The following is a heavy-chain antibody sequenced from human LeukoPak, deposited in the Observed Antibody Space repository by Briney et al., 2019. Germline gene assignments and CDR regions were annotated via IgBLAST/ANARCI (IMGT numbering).Heavy chain of an antibody. J-gene: IGHJ5*02. CDR1: GGSIRSNTDY. CDR3: MRDGREPLLATRHNWFDP. CDR2: ISYSGSI. D-gene: IGHD1-14*01. Sequence: PSETLSLTCIVSGGSIRSNTDYWGWIRQSPGKGLEGIGSISYSGSIDYNPSLKSRVTLSVDTSKNKFSLHLRSLTAADTAVYHCMRDGREPLLATRHNWFDPWGQGTLVTVSS. V-gene: IGHV4-39*07.